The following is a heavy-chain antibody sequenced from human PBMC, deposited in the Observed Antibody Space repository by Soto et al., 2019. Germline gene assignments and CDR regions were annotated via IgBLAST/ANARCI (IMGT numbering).Heavy chain of an antibody. CDR1: GGTFSSYA. CDR3: ARSRRLGYSYPRGNWFDP. D-gene: IGHD5-18*01. CDR2: IIPIFGTA. V-gene: IGHV1-69*01. J-gene: IGHJ5*02. Sequence: VQLVQSGAEVKKPGSSVKVSCKASGGTFSSYAISWVRQAPGQGLEWMGGIIPIFGTANYAQKFQGRVTITAGEFTSTAYMELNSLRSEDTAVYYWARSRRLGYSYPRGNWFDPWCQGTLVTVSS.